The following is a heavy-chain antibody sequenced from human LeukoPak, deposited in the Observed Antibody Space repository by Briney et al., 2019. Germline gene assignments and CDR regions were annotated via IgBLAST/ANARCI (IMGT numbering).Heavy chain of an antibody. V-gene: IGHV3-48*02. J-gene: IGHJ4*02. CDR2: ISSGGSTI. Sequence: GGSLRLSCAASGFTFSSYWMHWVRQAPGKGLEWVSYISSGGSTIYYADTVKGRFTISRDNARNSLYLQMNGLTDEDTAVYYCAREPPGNYDDSGHYYAYFDCWGQGALVTVSS. CDR3: AREPPGNYDDSGHYYAYFDC. CDR1: GFTFSSYW. D-gene: IGHD3-22*01.